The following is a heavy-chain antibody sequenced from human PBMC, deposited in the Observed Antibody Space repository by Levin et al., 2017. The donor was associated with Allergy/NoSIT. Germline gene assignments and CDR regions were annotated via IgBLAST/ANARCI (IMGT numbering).Heavy chain of an antibody. J-gene: IGHJ6*02. CDR1: GITVSGNY. Sequence: GSLRLSCAATGITVSGNYMSWVRQAPGMGLEWVSVIYSDGTTYNADSVKGRFTISRDTSKNTLYLQMNSLRAEDTAVYYCARPRPHYYGSGSYYKLVYYYGMDVWGQGTTVTVSS. D-gene: IGHD3-10*01. CDR3: ARPRPHYYGSGSYYKLVYYYGMDV. V-gene: IGHV3-66*04. CDR2: IYSDGTT.